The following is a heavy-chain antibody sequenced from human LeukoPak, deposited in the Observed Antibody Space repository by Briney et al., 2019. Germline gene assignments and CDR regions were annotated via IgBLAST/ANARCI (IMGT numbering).Heavy chain of an antibody. Sequence: SETLSLTCTVSGGSISSYYWSWIRQPAGKGLEWIGRIYTSGSTNYNPSLKSRVTMSVDTSKNQFSLKLSSVTAADTAVYYCARIFFGGSGWYTKVGYFDYWGQGTLVTVSS. J-gene: IGHJ4*02. V-gene: IGHV4-4*07. CDR1: GGSISSYY. CDR3: ARIFFGGSGWYTKVGYFDY. CDR2: IYTSGST. D-gene: IGHD6-19*01.